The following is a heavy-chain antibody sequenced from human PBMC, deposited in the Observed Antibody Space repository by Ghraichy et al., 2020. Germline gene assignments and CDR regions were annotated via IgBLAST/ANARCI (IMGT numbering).Heavy chain of an antibody. CDR1: GGTFSSYT. Sequence: SVKVSCKASGGTFSSYTISWVRQAPRQGLEWMGRIIPILGIANYAQKFQGRVTITADKSTSTAYMELSSLRSEDTAVYYCARDITMIVVVREGWAFDIWGQGTMVTVSS. CDR2: IIPILGIA. CDR3: ARDITMIVVVREGWAFDI. V-gene: IGHV1-69*02. J-gene: IGHJ3*02. D-gene: IGHD3-22*01.